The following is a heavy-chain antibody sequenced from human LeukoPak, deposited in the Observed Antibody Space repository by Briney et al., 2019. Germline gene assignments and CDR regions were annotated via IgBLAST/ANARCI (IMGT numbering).Heavy chain of an antibody. CDR3: ARSLLFGSGSYYSYPHRGWDV. J-gene: IGHJ6*02. Sequence: SVKVSCKASGGTFSSYAISWVRQAPGQGLEWMGRIIPIFGIANYAQKFQGRATIIADKSTSTAYMELSSLRSEDTAVYYCARSLLFGSGSYYSYPHRGWDVWGQGTTVTVSS. CDR2: IIPIFGIA. CDR1: GGTFSSYA. D-gene: IGHD3-10*01. V-gene: IGHV1-69*04.